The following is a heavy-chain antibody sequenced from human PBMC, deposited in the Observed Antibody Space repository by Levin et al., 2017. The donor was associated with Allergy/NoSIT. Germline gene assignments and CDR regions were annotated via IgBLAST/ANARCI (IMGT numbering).Heavy chain of an antibody. V-gene: IGHV1-18*01. CDR3: AMGGLVGATTTFDY. J-gene: IGHJ4*02. Sequence: ASVKVSCKASGYTFTSYGVSWVRQAPGQGLEWMGWISAYNGNTHYAQKLQGRVTMTTDTSTSTAYMELRSLRYDDTAVYYCAMGGLVGATTTFDYWGQGTLITVSS. CDR2: ISAYNGNT. D-gene: IGHD1-26*01. CDR1: GYTFTSYG.